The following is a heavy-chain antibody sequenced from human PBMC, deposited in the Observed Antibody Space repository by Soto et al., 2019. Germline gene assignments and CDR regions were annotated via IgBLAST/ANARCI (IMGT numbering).Heavy chain of an antibody. CDR2: IYYSGST. Sequence: SETLSLTCTVSGGSISYYYWNWIRQPPGKGLEWIGYIYYSGSTNYNPSLKSRVTISVDTSKNQFSLRLSSVTAADTAVYYCARGTTTGYNWFDPWGQGTLVTVSS. V-gene: IGHV4-59*01. D-gene: IGHD1-1*01. CDR3: ARGTTTGYNWFDP. J-gene: IGHJ5*02. CDR1: GGSISYYY.